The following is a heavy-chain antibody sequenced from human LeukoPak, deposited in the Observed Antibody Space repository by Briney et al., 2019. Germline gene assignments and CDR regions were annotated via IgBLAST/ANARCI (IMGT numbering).Heavy chain of an antibody. D-gene: IGHD3-3*01. V-gene: IGHV4-59*01. Sequence: PSETLSLTCTVSGGSISSYFWSWIRQPPGMGLEWIGYVYYSGSTNYNPSLKSRVTISVDTSKNQFSLKLSSVTAADTAVYYCARGAPLRFLEWLSSDAFDIWGQGTMVTVSS. CDR2: VYYSGST. J-gene: IGHJ3*02. CDR1: GGSISSYF. CDR3: ARGAPLRFLEWLSSDAFDI.